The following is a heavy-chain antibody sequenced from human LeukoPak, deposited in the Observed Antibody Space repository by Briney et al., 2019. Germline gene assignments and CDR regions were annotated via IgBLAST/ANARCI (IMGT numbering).Heavy chain of an antibody. CDR3: ATAPYCSSTSCYYYYYYMDV. Sequence: SVKVSCKASGGTFSSYAISWVRQAPGQGLEWMGGIIPIFGTANYAQKFQGRVTITTDESTSTAYMELSSLRSEDTAVYYCATAPYCSSTSCYYYYYYMDVWSKGTTVTVSS. J-gene: IGHJ6*03. CDR2: IIPIFGTA. V-gene: IGHV1-69*05. D-gene: IGHD2-2*01. CDR1: GGTFSSYA.